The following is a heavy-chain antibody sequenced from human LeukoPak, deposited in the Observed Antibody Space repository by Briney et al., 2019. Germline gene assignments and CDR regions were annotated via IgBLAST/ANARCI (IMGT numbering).Heavy chain of an antibody. CDR2: IRSKANSYAT. Sequence: SGGSLRLSCAASGFTFSGSAMHWVRQASGKGLEWVGRIRSKANSYATAYAASVKGRFTISRDDSKNTAYLQMNSLKTEDTAVYYCTRIAVAGTRDFDYWGQGTLVTVSS. J-gene: IGHJ4*02. V-gene: IGHV3-73*01. CDR1: GFTFSGSA. CDR3: TRIAVAGTRDFDY. D-gene: IGHD6-19*01.